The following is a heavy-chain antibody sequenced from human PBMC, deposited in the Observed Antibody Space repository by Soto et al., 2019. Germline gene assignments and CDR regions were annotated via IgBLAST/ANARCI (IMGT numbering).Heavy chain of an antibody. J-gene: IGHJ4*02. CDR2: IDPSDSYT. Sequence: GESLKISCKGSGYSFTSYWISWVRQMPGKGLEWMGRIDPSDSYTNYSPSFQGHVTISADKSISTAYLQWSSLRSDDTAVYYCARDGYYDSSGYRSDFDYWGQGTLVTVSS. V-gene: IGHV5-10-1*01. CDR1: GYSFTSYW. CDR3: ARDGYYDSSGYRSDFDY. D-gene: IGHD3-22*01.